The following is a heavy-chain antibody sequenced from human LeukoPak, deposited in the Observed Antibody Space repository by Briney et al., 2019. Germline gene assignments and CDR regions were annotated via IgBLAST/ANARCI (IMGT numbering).Heavy chain of an antibody. J-gene: IGHJ6*02. CDR2: ISGSGGRT. CDR3: AKDKYGSSWYEYYYYYGMDV. Sequence: GGSLRLSCAASGFTFSSYAMSCVRQAPGKGVEWVSAISGSGGRTYYADSVKGRFTISRDNSKNTLYLQMNSLRAEDTAVYYCAKDKYGSSWYEYYYYYGMDVWGQGTTVTVSS. V-gene: IGHV3-23*01. CDR1: GFTFSSYA. D-gene: IGHD6-13*01.